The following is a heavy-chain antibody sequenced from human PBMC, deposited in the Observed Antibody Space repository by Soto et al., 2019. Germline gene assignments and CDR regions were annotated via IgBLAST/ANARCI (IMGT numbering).Heavy chain of an antibody. Sequence: QVQLVQSGAAVGKPGASVKVSCKASGYSFFSYYIHWVRQAPGQGLEWMGRFLDSGGNTDYAHRFRGRVSMTRDTSTTNTVSLELTSLTSDDTAVYYCARGGATIFGVIDSWGQGTRVTFSS. CDR2: FLDSGGNT. D-gene: IGHD3-3*02. J-gene: IGHJ4*02. CDR3: ARGGATIFGVIDS. CDR1: GYSFFSYY. V-gene: IGHV1-46*01.